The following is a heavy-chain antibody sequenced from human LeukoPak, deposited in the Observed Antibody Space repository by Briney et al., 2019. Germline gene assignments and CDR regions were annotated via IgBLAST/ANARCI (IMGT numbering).Heavy chain of an antibody. V-gene: IGHV4-59*01. D-gene: IGHD6-25*01. CDR2: IYYSGST. J-gene: IGHJ4*02. Sequence: SVTLSLTCTVSGGSISSYYWSWIRQPPGKGLEWIGYIYYSGSTNYNPSLKSRVTISVDTSKNQFSLKLSSVTAADTAVYYCASYSSGYFDYWGQGTLVTVSS. CDR3: ASYSSGYFDY. CDR1: GGSISSYY.